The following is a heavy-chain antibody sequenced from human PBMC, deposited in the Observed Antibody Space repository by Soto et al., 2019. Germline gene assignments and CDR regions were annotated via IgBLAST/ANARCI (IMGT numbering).Heavy chain of an antibody. CDR3: ARPYRRGCYLGFDF. Sequence: PSETLSLTCAVSGGSINSAYYWGWIRQPPGKGLEWIGRIYHSGSPPYNPPLKSRVTISADTSKNQFSLKLNSVTAAGTGVYYCARPYRRGCYLGFDFWGLG. CDR2: IYHSGSP. CDR1: GGSINSAYY. V-gene: IGHV4-38-2*01. D-gene: IGHD3-16*01. J-gene: IGHJ4*02.